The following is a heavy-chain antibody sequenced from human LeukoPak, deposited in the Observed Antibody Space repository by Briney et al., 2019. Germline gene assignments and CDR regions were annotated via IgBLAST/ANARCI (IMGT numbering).Heavy chain of an antibody. CDR1: GHSISSAHY. Sequence: SETLSLTCTVSGHSISSAHYWGWIRQPPGKGLEWIGSIYHSGATYYNPSLKSRVTISVDTSKNQFSLKVNSVTAADTAVYYCAKSSGSLSDPWGQGTLVTVSS. CDR2: IYHSGAT. J-gene: IGHJ5*02. CDR3: AKSSGSLSDP. D-gene: IGHD3-10*01. V-gene: IGHV4-38-2*02.